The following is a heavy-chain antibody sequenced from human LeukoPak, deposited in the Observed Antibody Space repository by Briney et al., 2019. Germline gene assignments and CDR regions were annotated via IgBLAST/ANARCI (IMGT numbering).Heavy chain of an antibody. D-gene: IGHD3-22*01. CDR3: ARGPQKNGHSSGYPGYFDY. CDR1: GFTFSSYS. V-gene: IGHV3-21*01. J-gene: IGHJ4*02. CDR2: ISISSSYM. Sequence: PGGSLRLSCAASGFTFSSYSINWVRQAPGKGLEWVSSISISSSYMYYADSVKGRFTISRDNAKNSLYLQMNSLRAEDTAVYYCARGPQKNGHSSGYPGYFDYWGQGTLVTVSS.